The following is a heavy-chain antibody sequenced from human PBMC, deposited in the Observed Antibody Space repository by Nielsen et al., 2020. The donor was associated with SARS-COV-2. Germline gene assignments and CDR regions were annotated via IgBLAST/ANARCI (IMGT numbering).Heavy chain of an antibody. CDR3: ARESSIAVAGTGLDY. CDR1: GFTFSNYW. V-gene: IGHV3-74*01. J-gene: IGHJ4*02. Sequence: GESLKISCAASGFTFSNYWMHWVRQVPGKGLVWVSRINADGSSTSYADYVKGRFTISRDNSKNTLYLQMNSLRAEDTAVYYCARESSIAVAGTGLDYWGQGTLVTVSS. CDR2: INADGSST. D-gene: IGHD6-19*01.